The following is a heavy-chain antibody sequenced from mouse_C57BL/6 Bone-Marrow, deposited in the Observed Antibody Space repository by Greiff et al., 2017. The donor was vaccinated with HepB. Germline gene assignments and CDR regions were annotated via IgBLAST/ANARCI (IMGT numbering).Heavy chain of an antibody. CDR3: AKVLTTVEAPDAMDY. V-gene: IGHV1-69*01. J-gene: IGHJ4*01. CDR1: GYAFTSYW. CDR2: IDPSDSYT. Sequence: VQLQQPGAELVMPGASVKLSCKASGYAFTSYWMHWVKQRPGKGLEWIGEIDPSDSYTNYNQKFKGKSTLTADKSSSTAYMQLSSLTAEDSAVCYCAKVLTTVEAPDAMDYWGQGTTVTVSS. D-gene: IGHD1-1*01.